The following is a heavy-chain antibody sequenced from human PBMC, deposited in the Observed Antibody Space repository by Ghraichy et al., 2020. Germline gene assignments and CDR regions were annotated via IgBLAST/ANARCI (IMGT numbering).Heavy chain of an antibody. CDR1: GGSVSSGSYY. D-gene: IGHD1-1*01. CDR3: ARWKGGMDV. V-gene: IGHV4-61*01. J-gene: IGHJ6*02. CDR2: IYYSGST. Sequence: ESLNISCTVSGGSVSSGSYYWSWIRQPPGKGLEWIGYIYYSGSTNYNPSLKSRVTISVDTSKNQFSLKLSSVTAADTAVYYCARWKGGMDVWGQGTTVTVSS.